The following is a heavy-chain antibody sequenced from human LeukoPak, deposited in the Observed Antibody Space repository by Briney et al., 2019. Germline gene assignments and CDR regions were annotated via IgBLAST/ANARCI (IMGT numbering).Heavy chain of an antibody. CDR2: ISGSGGST. V-gene: IGHV3-23*01. D-gene: IGHD5-18*01. CDR1: GFSFSTYA. J-gene: IGHJ4*02. Sequence: GGSLRLSCAASGFSFSTYAMSWVRQAPGQGLEWVSAISGSGGSTYYADSVKGRFTISRDNSRNTLYLQMNSLRAEDTAVYYCAKDRPRGYSYGAMDYWGQGTLVTVSS. CDR3: AKDRPRGYSYGAMDY.